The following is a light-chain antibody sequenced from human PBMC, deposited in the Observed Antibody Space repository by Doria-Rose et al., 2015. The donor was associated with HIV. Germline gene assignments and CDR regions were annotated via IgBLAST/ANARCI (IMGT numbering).Light chain of an antibody. Sequence: SLGERATINCKSSQSVLYSSKNKNYLAWYQQKPGQPPKPLIYWASTRESGVPDRFSGSGSGTDFTLTISSLQAENVAVYYCQQYYSTPLTFGGGTKVEIE. CDR3: QQYYSTPLT. V-gene: IGKV4-1*01. J-gene: IGKJ4*01. CDR1: QSVLYSSKNKNY. CDR2: WAS.